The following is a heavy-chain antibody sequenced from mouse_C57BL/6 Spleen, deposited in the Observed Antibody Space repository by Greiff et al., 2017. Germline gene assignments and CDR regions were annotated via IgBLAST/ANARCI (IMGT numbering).Heavy chain of an antibody. Sequence: VQLQQSGPELVKPGASVKMSCKASGYTFTDYNMHWVKQSHGKSLEWIGYINPNNGGTSYNQKFKGKATLTVNKSSSTAYMELRSLTSEDSAVYYCARSGVGITTVVYWYFDVWGTGTTVTVSS. CDR3: ARSGVGITTVVYWYFDV. CDR2: INPNNGGT. CDR1: GYTFTDYN. V-gene: IGHV1-22*01. D-gene: IGHD1-1*01. J-gene: IGHJ1*03.